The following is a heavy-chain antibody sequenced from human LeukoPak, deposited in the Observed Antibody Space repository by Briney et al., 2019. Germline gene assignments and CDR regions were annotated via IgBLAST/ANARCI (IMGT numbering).Heavy chain of an antibody. J-gene: IGHJ4*02. CDR1: GFTFSDYY. D-gene: IGHD2-2*01. Sequence: PGGSLRLSCAASGFTFSDYYMSWIRQAPGKGLEWVSYISSSSNYTNYADSVKGRFTISRDNAKNSLYLQMNSLRAEDTAVYYCARDGDRRRYCSSTSCYPTYFDYWGQGTLVTVSS. CDR3: ARDGDRRRYCSSTSCYPTYFDY. CDR2: ISSSSNYT. V-gene: IGHV3-11*06.